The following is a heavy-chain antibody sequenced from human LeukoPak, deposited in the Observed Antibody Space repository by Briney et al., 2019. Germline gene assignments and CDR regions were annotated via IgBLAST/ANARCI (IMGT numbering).Heavy chain of an antibody. D-gene: IGHD5-24*01. J-gene: IGHJ4*02. CDR3: ARQLRDVYIHHSFDY. CDR2: IYPSGST. Sequence: SQTLSLTCTVSGDSINSGSYFWRWVRQPAGKGLEWIGRIYPSGSTNYNPSLKSRVTISVDTSKNKFSLELSSVTAADSAVYYCARQLRDVYIHHSFDYWGEGTLGTVSS. V-gene: IGHV4-61*02. CDR1: GDSINSGSYF.